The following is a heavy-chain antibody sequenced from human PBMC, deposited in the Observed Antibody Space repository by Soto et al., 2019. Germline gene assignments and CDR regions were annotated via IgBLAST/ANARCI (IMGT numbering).Heavy chain of an antibody. CDR2: ISRGSGYI. D-gene: IGHD3-16*01. CDR1: GFAFSNYS. J-gene: IGHJ4*02. V-gene: IGHV3-21*01. Sequence: EVQLVESGGGLVKPGGSLRLSCAASGFAFSNYSMHWVRQIPGKGLEWVASISRGSGYIYYSDSVKGRFTISRDNGKNSLFLQMKTLRGEDAAVYYCARESWGLWGQGTRVTVSS. CDR3: ARESWGL.